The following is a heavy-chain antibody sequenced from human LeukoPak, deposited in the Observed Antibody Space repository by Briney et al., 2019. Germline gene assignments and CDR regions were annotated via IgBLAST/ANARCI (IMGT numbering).Heavy chain of an antibody. V-gene: IGHV3-9*01. Sequence: GRSLRLFCAASGFTFDDYAMHWVRQAPGKGLEGVSGINWNSGSIDYADSMKGRFTISRGSAKNSLYLQMNSLRVEDTALYYCAKDIRGGWTTGTQGYLDYWGQGTLVTVSS. CDR1: GFTFDDYA. CDR2: INWNSGSI. CDR3: AKDIRGGWTTGTQGYLDY. J-gene: IGHJ4*02. D-gene: IGHD4-17*01.